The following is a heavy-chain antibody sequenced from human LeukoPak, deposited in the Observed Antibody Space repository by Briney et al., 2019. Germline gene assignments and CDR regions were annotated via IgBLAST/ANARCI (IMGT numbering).Heavy chain of an antibody. Sequence: GGSLRLSCAASGFTFSSYAMSWVRQAPGKGLEWVSAISGSGGTTYYADSVKGRFTFSRDDSKNTLYLQMNSLRAEDTAIYYCAKEEGYYYDSGGYYVEYFQHWGQGTLVTVSS. CDR2: ISGSGGTT. CDR3: AKEEGYYYDSGGYYVEYFQH. D-gene: IGHD3-22*01. V-gene: IGHV3-23*01. J-gene: IGHJ1*01. CDR1: GFTFSSYA.